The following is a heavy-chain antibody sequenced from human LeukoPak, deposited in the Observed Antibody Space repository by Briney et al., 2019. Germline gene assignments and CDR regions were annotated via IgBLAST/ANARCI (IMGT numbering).Heavy chain of an antibody. V-gene: IGHV1-2*06. CDR1: GYTFGGYY. CDR2: INPNSGDT. J-gene: IGHJ4*02. CDR3: ARGGFDF. Sequence: GASVKVSCKASGYTFGGYYLHWVRQAPGQGLEWMGRINPNSGDTNYAQNFQGRVTMTWDRSISTAYMDLSGLRSADTAVYYCARGGFDFWGQGTLVTVSS.